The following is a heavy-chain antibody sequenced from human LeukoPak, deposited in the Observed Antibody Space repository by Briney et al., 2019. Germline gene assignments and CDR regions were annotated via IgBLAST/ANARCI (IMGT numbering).Heavy chain of an antibody. CDR1: GGSFSGSY. J-gene: IGHJ5*02. CDR3: ARGRYYYGSGSEGQGFDP. D-gene: IGHD3-10*01. CDR2: INHSGST. V-gene: IGHV4-34*01. Sequence: SETLSLTCAVYGGSFSGSYWSCIRQPPGKGLEWIGEINHSGSTNYNPSLKSRVTISVDTSKNQFSLKLSSVTAADTAVYYCARGRYYYGSGSEGQGFDPWGQGTLVTVSS.